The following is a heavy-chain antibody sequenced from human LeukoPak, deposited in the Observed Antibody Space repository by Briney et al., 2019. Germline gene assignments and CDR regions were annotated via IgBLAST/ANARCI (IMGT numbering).Heavy chain of an antibody. CDR1: GFTFSSYW. V-gene: IGHV3-74*01. Sequence: GGSLRLSCAASGFTFSSYWMHWVRQAPGKGLVWDSLINTDGSSTSYADSVKGRFTISRDNAKNTLYLQMNSLRAEDTAVYYCARLSSSWHVAAEYFQHWGQGTLVTVSS. CDR2: INTDGSST. J-gene: IGHJ1*01. CDR3: ARLSSSWHVAAEYFQH. D-gene: IGHD6-13*01.